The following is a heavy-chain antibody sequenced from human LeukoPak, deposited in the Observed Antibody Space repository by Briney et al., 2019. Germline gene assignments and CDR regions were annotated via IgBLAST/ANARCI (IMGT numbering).Heavy chain of an antibody. CDR3: ARHHRFCKTTSCEITGIDY. J-gene: IGHJ4*02. Sequence: ASVKVSCKASGYTFTGYYMHWVRQAPGQGLEWVGWINPNTGGTKYAQKFQGRVTMTRDTSIRTAYMEMSSLRSDDTAVYYCARHHRFCKTTSCEITGIDYWGQGTLVTVSS. CDR1: GYTFTGYY. D-gene: IGHD2-2*01. CDR2: INPNTGGT. V-gene: IGHV1-2*02.